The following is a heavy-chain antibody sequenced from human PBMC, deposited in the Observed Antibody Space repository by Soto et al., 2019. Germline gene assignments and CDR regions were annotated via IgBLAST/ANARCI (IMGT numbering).Heavy chain of an antibody. CDR3: AKEQLLVQADC. V-gene: IGHV3-23*01. CDR2: ISGSGGST. D-gene: IGHD6-19*01. CDR1: GFTFSSYA. Sequence: GGSLRLSCAASGFTFSSYAMSWVRQAPGKGLEWVSAISGSGGSTYYADSVKGQFTISRDNSKKTLYLQMNSLRAVDTAVYYCAKEQLLVQADCWGQGTLVTVSS. J-gene: IGHJ4*02.